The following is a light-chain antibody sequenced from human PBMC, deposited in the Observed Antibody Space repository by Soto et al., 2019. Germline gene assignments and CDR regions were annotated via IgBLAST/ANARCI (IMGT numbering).Light chain of an antibody. Sequence: QSVLTQPPSVSGAPGQRVTISCTGSSSNIGAGYDVHWYQQLPGTAPKLLIYGNNNRPSGVPDRFSGSKSGTSASLTITGHQAEDEADYYCQSSDSSLGYVFGTGTKLTVL. CDR2: GNN. CDR1: SSNIGAGYD. J-gene: IGLJ1*01. V-gene: IGLV1-40*01. CDR3: QSSDSSLGYV.